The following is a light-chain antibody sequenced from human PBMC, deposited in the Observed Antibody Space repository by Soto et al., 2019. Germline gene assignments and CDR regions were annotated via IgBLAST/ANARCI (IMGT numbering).Light chain of an antibody. Sequence: EIVMTQSPATLSVSQGERATLSCRASQSVSSNFVWYQQKPGQAPRGLIYGASTSAAGIPARFSGSGSGTEFTLTISSLQSEDFAVYYCQQYYSWCFAFGRGTKVEIK. CDR1: QSVSSN. J-gene: IGKJ4*01. CDR2: GAS. V-gene: IGKV3-15*01. CDR3: QQYYSWCFA.